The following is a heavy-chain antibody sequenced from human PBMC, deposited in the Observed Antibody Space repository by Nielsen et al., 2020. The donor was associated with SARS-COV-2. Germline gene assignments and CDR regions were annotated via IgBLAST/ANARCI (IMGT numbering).Heavy chain of an antibody. Sequence: SLKISCAASGFTFDDYAMHWVRQAPGKGLEWVSGISWNSGSIGYADSVKGRFTISRDNAKNSLYLQMNSLRAEDTALYYCAKDMGPMVRGRPSDYWGQGTLVTVSS. J-gene: IGHJ4*02. CDR3: AKDMGPMVRGRPSDY. CDR1: GFTFDDYA. D-gene: IGHD3-10*01. CDR2: ISWNSGSI. V-gene: IGHV3-9*01.